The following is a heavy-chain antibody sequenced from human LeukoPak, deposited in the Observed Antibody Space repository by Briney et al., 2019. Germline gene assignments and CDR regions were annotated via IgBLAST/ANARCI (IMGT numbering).Heavy chain of an antibody. CDR3: AILVVPAASAVGYYLC. D-gene: IGHD2-2*01. V-gene: IGHV4-59*08. CDR2: MFYSGGT. CDR1: GGSISAYE. Sequence: AETLSLTCQVSGGSISAYEWSWIRQPPGKGLEWVGSMFYSGGTNYNPSLRSRLTLSVDTSKNQFSLRLRSVTAADTAVYYCAILVVPAASAVGYYLCWGQGILATVSS. J-gene: IGHJ4*02.